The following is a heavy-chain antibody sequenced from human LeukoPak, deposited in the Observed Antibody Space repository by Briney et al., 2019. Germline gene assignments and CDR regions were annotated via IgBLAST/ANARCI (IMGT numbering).Heavy chain of an antibody. CDR1: GFTLSSNY. V-gene: IGHV3-53*01. J-gene: IGHJ4*02. D-gene: IGHD1-7*01. Sequence: PGGSLRLSCAVSGFTLSSNYMSWVRQAPGKGLEWVSLIHSGGNTDYADSLKDRVTISRDSSKNMVNLQINSLRAEDTAVYYCARSFNWNYGQIRSETKHYDYWGQGTLVTVSS. CDR3: ARSFNWNYGQIRSETKHYDY. CDR2: IHSGGNT.